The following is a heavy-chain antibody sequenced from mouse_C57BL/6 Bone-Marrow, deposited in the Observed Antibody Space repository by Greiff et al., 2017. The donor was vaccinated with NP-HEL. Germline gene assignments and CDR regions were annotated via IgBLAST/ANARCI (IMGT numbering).Heavy chain of an antibody. V-gene: IGHV6-6*01. CDR3: TRGSIYYDHYYYAMDY. CDR2: IRNKANNHAT. Sequence: EVQRVESGGGLVQPGGSMKLSCAASGFTFSDAWMDWVRQSPEKGLEWVAEIRNKANNHATYYAESVKGRFTISRDDSKSSVYLQMNSLRAEDTGIYYCTRGSIYYDHYYYAMDYWGQGTSVTVSS. J-gene: IGHJ4*01. CDR1: GFTFSDAW. D-gene: IGHD2-4*01.